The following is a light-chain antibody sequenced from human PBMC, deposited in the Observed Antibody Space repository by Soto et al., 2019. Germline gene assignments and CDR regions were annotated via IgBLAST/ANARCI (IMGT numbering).Light chain of an antibody. CDR2: AAS. J-gene: IGKJ4*01. CDR1: QGIGRY. Sequence: DIQMTQSPSSVSASVGDRVTITCRASQGIGRYLVWFQQKPGKAPRLLIYAASSLQSGVPSRFSGSSSGTDFTRTISSLQPEDFATYYCQQAFTFPRTFGGGTEVEIK. CDR3: QQAFTFPRT. V-gene: IGKV1-12*01.